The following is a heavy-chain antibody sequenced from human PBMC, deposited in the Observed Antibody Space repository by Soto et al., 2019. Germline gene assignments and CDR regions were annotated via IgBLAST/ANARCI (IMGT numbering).Heavy chain of an antibody. CDR3: AKDRDYDFWSGPQTFQH. D-gene: IGHD3-3*01. CDR2: ISVINSKT. Sequence: EVQLLESGGGLVQPGGSLRLSCGASGFTFNTYAMSWVRQAPGKGLEWVSGISVINSKTYYANSVKGRFTISRDNSKNMLYLQMNSLRAEDTAVYYCAKDRDYDFWSGPQTFQHWGRGTLVTVSS. V-gene: IGHV3-23*01. CDR1: GFTFNTYA. J-gene: IGHJ1*01.